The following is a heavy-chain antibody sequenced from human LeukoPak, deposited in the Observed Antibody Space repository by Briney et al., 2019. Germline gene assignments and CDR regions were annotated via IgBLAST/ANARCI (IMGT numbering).Heavy chain of an antibody. D-gene: IGHD3-10*01. J-gene: IGHJ4*02. CDR1: GFTFSSYA. Sequence: GGSLRLSCAASGFTFSSYAMSWVRQAPGKGLEWVSAISGSGGSTYYADSVKGRLTISRDNSKNTLYLQMNSLRAEDTAVYYCAKGGGLWFGELFDYWGQGTLVTVSS. CDR2: ISGSGGST. CDR3: AKGGGLWFGELFDY. V-gene: IGHV3-23*01.